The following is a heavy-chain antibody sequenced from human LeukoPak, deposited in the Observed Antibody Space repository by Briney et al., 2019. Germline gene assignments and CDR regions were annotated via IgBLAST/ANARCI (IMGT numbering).Heavy chain of an antibody. J-gene: IGHJ4*02. CDR2: ISSNGGST. Sequence: GGSLRLSCAASGFTFSSYAMHWVRQAPGKGLEYVSAISSNGGSTYYANSVKGRFTISRDNSKNTLYLQMVSLRAEDMAVYYCASYCSTTSCRDYWGQGTLVTVSS. V-gene: IGHV3-64*01. D-gene: IGHD2-2*01. CDR1: GFTFSSYA. CDR3: ASYCSTTSCRDY.